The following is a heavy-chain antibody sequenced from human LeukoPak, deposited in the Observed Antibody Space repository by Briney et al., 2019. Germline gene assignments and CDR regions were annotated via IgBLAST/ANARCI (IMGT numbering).Heavy chain of an antibody. Sequence: GGSLRLSCAASGFALSSYWMLWVRQAPGKGLVWVSDINSDGSTTRYADSVQGRFTISRDNAKNTLYLQMNSLRADDTAVYYCATRDYTSSQYWGQGTLVTVAS. D-gene: IGHD2-2*02. CDR2: INSDGSTT. CDR1: GFALSSYW. V-gene: IGHV3-74*01. J-gene: IGHJ4*02. CDR3: ATRDYTSSQY.